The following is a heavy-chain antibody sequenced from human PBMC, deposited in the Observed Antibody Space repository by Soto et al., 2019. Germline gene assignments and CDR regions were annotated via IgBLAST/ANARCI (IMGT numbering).Heavy chain of an antibody. CDR2: ISGSSDTI. V-gene: IGHV3-48*02. CDR1: GFTLSSYN. Sequence: EVQLVESGGGLVQPGGSLRLSCAASGFTLSSYNMNWVRQAPGKGLEWVSYISGSSDTIYYADSVKGRFTISRDNAKNSLYLQMDSRRDEDTAVYYCARDHGGSTWFVGIYYCFGVDVWGQGTTVTVSS. D-gene: IGHD6-13*01. CDR3: ARDHGGSTWFVGIYYCFGVDV. J-gene: IGHJ6*02.